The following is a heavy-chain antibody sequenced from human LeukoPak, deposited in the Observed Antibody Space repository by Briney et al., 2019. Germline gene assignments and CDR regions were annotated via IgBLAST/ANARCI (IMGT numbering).Heavy chain of an antibody. Sequence: GGSLRLSCAASGFTFSSYAMSWVRQAPGKGLEWVSAISGSGGSTYYADSVKGRFTISRDNSKNTLYLQMNSLRAEDTAVYYCAKVPRYSSSWYYFDYWGQGTLVTVSS. D-gene: IGHD6-13*01. V-gene: IGHV3-23*01. J-gene: IGHJ4*02. CDR3: AKVPRYSSSWYYFDY. CDR2: ISGSGGST. CDR1: GFTFSSYA.